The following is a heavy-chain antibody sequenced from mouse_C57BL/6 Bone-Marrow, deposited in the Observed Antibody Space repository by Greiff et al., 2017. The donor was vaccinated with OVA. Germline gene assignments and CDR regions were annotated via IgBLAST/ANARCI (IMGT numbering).Heavy chain of an antibody. Sequence: EVMLVESGGGLVKPGGSLKLSCAASGFTFSDYGMHWVRQAPEKGLEWVAYISSGSSTIYYADTVKSRFTISRDNAKNTLFLQMTSLRSEDTAMYYCARRYYGSEDFDYWGQGTTLTVSS. V-gene: IGHV5-17*01. CDR3: ARRYYGSEDFDY. CDR1: GFTFSDYG. D-gene: IGHD1-1*01. CDR2: ISSGSSTI. J-gene: IGHJ2*01.